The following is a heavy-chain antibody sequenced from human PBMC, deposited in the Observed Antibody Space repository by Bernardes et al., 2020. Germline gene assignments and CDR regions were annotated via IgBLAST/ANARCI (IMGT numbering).Heavy chain of an antibody. D-gene: IGHD5-12*01. V-gene: IGHV3-74*01. CDR2: INSDGSST. CDR1: GFTFSSYW. CDR3: AILGIVATMDRNWFDP. J-gene: IGHJ5*02. Sequence: GVLRLSCAASGFTFSSYWMHWVRQAPGKGLVWVSRINSDGSSTSYADSVKGRFTISRDNAKNTLYLQMNSLRAEDTAVYYCAILGIVATMDRNWFDPWGQGTLVTVSS.